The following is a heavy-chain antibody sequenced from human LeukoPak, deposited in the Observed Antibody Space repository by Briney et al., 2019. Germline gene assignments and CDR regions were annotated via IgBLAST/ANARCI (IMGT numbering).Heavy chain of an antibody. V-gene: IGHV1-69*02. D-gene: IGHD3-22*01. CDR3: ARYYYDSSGYSEPFDY. Sequence: SVKVSCKASRYTFTGYYMHWVRPAPGQGLEWMGRIIPILGIANYAQKFQRRVTITADKSTSTAYMELSSLRSEDTAVYYCARYYYDSSGYSEPFDYWGQGTLVTVSS. J-gene: IGHJ4*02. CDR1: RYTFTGYY. CDR2: IIPILGIA.